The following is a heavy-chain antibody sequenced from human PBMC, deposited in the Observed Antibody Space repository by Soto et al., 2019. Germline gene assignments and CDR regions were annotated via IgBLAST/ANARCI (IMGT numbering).Heavy chain of an antibody. Sequence: SVKVSCKASGGTFSSYTISWVRQAPGQGLEWMGRIIPILGIANYAQKFQGRVTITADKSTSTAYMELSSLRSEDTAVYYCARRQGVVVAAAPHFDFWGQGTPVTVSS. CDR3: ARRQGVVVAAAPHFDF. V-gene: IGHV1-69*02. CDR2: IIPILGIA. J-gene: IGHJ4*02. D-gene: IGHD2-15*01. CDR1: GGTFSSYT.